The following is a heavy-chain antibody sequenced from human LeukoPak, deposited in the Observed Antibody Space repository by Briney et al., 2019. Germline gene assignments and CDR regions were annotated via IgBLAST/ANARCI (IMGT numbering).Heavy chain of an antibody. CDR2: ISSSGSTI. J-gene: IGHJ5*02. D-gene: IGHD2-2*02. V-gene: IGHV3-11*04. Sequence: KPGGSLRLSCAASGFTFSDYYMSWIRRAPGKGLEWVSYISSSGSTIYYADSVKGRFTISRDNAKNSLYLQMNSLRAEDTAVYYCARVRRDLGYCSSTSCYKYWFDPWGQGTLVTVSS. CDR1: GFTFSDYY. CDR3: ARVRRDLGYCSSTSCYKYWFDP.